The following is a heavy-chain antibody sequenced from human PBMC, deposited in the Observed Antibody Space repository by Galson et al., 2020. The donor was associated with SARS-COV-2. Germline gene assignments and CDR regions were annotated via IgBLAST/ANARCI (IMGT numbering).Heavy chain of an antibody. CDR1: GFPFSTSV. D-gene: IGHD4-17*01. CDR2: ISAGGGAT. J-gene: IGHJ5*02. V-gene: IGHV3-23*01. CDR3: TKITVKTTNWCDP. Sequence: GGSLRLSCAGSGFPFSTSVIHWVRQAPGKGLEWVTGISAGGGATYFADSVKGRFTISRDNSNNTVYLQINSLRAEDTALYYCTKITVKTTNWCDPWGQGTLVTVSS.